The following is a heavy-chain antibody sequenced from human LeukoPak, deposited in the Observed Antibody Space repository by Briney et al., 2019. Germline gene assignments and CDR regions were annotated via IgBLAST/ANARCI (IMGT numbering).Heavy chain of an antibody. V-gene: IGHV1-8*03. CDR1: GGTFSSYA. J-gene: IGHJ4*02. D-gene: IGHD6-13*01. Sequence: ASVKVSCKASGGTFSSYAISWVRQAPGQGLEWMGWMNPNSGNTGYAQKFQGRVTITRNTSISTAYMELSSLRSEDTAVYYCARGLYSSDYWGQGTLVTVSS. CDR2: MNPNSGNT. CDR3: ARGLYSSDY.